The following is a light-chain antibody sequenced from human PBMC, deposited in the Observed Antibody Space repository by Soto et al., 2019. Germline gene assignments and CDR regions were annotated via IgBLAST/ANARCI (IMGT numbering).Light chain of an antibody. CDR3: SSYTSSSTRV. J-gene: IGLJ1*01. V-gene: IGLV2-14*01. CDR2: DVS. CDR1: SSDVGGYNY. Sequence: QSALTQPASVSGSPGQSITISCTGTSSDVGGYNYVSWYQQHPGKAHKLMIFDVSNRTSGVSNRFSGSKSGNTASLTISGLQAEDEADYYCSSYTSSSTRVFGTGTKLTVL.